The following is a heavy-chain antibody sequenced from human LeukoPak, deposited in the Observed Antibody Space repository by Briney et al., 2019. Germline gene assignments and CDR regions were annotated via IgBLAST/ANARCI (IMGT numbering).Heavy chain of an antibody. CDR1: EDTFTNYY. CDR2: IHPSGGAT. J-gene: IGHJ6*02. Sequence: GASVKVSCKASEDTFTNYYMHWVRQAPGQGLEWMGVIHPSGGATRYAQKFQGRVTMTRDTSTSTVYIQLSSLRSEDTAVYYCARGQIFETMDVWGQGTTVTVS. V-gene: IGHV1-46*01. D-gene: IGHD3-3*01. CDR3: ARGQIFETMDV.